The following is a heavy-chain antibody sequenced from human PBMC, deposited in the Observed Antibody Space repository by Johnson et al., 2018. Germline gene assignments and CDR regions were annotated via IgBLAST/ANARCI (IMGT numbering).Heavy chain of an antibody. D-gene: IGHD3-22*01. V-gene: IGHV4-59*01. CDR3: ATSGYDAFDI. CDR2: IYYSGST. Sequence: QVQLQESGPGLVKPSETLSLTCTVSGGSISSYYWSWIRQPPGKGLEWIGYIYYSGSTNYNPSLKSRVTISVDTSKNQFSLKLSSVTAADTAVYYCATSGYDAFDIWGQGKMVTVSS. J-gene: IGHJ3*02. CDR1: GGSISSYY.